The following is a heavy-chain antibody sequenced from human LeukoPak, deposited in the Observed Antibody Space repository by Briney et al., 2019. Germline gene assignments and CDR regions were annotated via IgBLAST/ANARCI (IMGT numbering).Heavy chain of an antibody. CDR1: GYTFTSYG. CDR3: ARVNYDYVWGSYRSPLDY. CDR2: ISAYNGNT. V-gene: IGHV1-18*01. Sequence: GASVKVSCKASGYTFTSYGISWVRQAPGQGLEWMGWISAYNGNTNYAQKLQGRVTMTTDTSTSTAYMELRSMRSDDTAVYYWARVNYDYVWGSYRSPLDYWGQGTLVTVSS. D-gene: IGHD3-16*02. J-gene: IGHJ4*02.